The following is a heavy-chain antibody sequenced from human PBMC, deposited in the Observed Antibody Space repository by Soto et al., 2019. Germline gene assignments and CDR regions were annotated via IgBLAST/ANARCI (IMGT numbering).Heavy chain of an antibody. CDR3: ARVRYFDWFLGP. V-gene: IGHV1-3*01. CDR1: GYTFTSYA. D-gene: IGHD3-9*01. CDR2: INAGNGNT. Sequence: ASVKVSCKASGYTFTSYAMHWVRQAPGQRLEWMGWINAGNGNTKYSQKFQGRVTITRDTSASTAYMELSSLRSEDTAVYYCARVRYFDWFLGPWGQGTLVTVSS. J-gene: IGHJ5*02.